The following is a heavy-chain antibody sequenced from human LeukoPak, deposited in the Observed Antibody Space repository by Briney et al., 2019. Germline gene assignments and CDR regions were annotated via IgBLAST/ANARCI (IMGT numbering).Heavy chain of an antibody. Sequence: SETLSLTCAVSGYSISRGYYWGWIRQPPGKGLEWIGSIYHSGSTYYNPSLKSRVTISVDTSKNQFSLKLSSVTAADTAVYYCARGHYDFWSGYLGAFDISGQGTMVTVSS. CDR2: IYHSGST. CDR1: GYSISRGYY. J-gene: IGHJ3*02. D-gene: IGHD3-3*01. CDR3: ARGHYDFWSGYLGAFDI. V-gene: IGHV4-38-2*01.